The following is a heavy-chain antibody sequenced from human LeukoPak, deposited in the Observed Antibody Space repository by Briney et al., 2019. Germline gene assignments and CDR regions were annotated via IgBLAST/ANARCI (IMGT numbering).Heavy chain of an antibody. J-gene: IGHJ6*04. CDR3: ARGLGSSWYPLYYYYGMDV. CDR2: IYYSGST. D-gene: IGHD6-13*01. V-gene: IGHV4-30-4*01. Sequence: PSQTLSLTCTVSGGSISSGDYYWSWIRQPPGKGLEWIGYIYYSGSTYYNPSLKSRVTISVDTSKNQFSLKLSSVTAADTAVYYCARGLGSSWYPLYYYYGMDVWGKGTTVTVSS. CDR1: GGSISSGDYY.